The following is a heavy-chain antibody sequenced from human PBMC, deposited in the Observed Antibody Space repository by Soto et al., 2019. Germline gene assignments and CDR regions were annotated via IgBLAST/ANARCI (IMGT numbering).Heavy chain of an antibody. J-gene: IGHJ3*02. CDR1: GFTFSRYS. D-gene: IGHD3-22*01. CDR3: GGDSSGYFYPDVFAI. CDR2: ISSSSSTI. Sequence: EVQLVESGGGLVQPGGSLRLSCAASGFTFSRYSMNWVRQAPGKGLEWVSYISSSSSTIYYADSMKGRFTISRDNAKNSLDLQMNSLRDEETAVYYCGGDSSGYFYPDVFAICGQGTMVTVSS. V-gene: IGHV3-48*02.